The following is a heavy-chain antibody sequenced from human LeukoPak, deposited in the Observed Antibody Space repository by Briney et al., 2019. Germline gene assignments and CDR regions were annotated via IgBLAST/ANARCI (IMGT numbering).Heavy chain of an antibody. J-gene: IGHJ4*02. Sequence: PSETLSLTCAVYGGSFSGYYWSWIRQPPGKGLEWIGEINHSGSTNYNPSLKSRVTISVDTSKNQFSLKLSSVTAADTAVYYCAKGVQLGGSPYYFDYWGQGTLVTVSS. V-gene: IGHV4-34*01. D-gene: IGHD2-15*01. CDR1: GGSFSGYY. CDR2: INHSGST. CDR3: AKGVQLGGSPYYFDY.